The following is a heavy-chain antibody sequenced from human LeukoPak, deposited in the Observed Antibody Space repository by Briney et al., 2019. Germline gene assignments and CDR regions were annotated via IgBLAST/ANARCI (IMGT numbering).Heavy chain of an antibody. CDR3: ARGGRTYSSSWYVNYYYYMDV. Sequence: QTSETLSLTCAVYGGSFSGYYWSWIRQPPGKGLEWIGEINHSGSTNYNPSLKSRVTISVDTSKNQFSLKLSSVTAADTAVYYCARGGRTYSSSWYVNYYYYMDVWGKGTTVTVSS. CDR2: INHSGST. D-gene: IGHD6-13*01. CDR1: GGSFSGYY. J-gene: IGHJ6*03. V-gene: IGHV4-34*01.